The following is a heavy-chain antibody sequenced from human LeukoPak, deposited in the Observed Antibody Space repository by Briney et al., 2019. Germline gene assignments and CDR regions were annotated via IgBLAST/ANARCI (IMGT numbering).Heavy chain of an antibody. D-gene: IGHD3-10*01. J-gene: IGHJ5*02. CDR1: GGSFSGYY. CDR3: ARELVRGVLSRWFDP. Sequence: PSETLSLTCAVYGGSFSGYYWSWIRQPPGKGLEWIGEINHSGSTNCNPSLKSRVTISVDTSKNQFSLKLSSVTAADTAVYYCARELVRGVLSRWFDPWGQGTLVTVSS. V-gene: IGHV4-34*01. CDR2: INHSGST.